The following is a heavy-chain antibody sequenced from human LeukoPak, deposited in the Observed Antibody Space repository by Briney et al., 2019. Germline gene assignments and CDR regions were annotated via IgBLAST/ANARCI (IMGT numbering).Heavy chain of an antibody. CDR3: ARDLYGDYGFDI. J-gene: IGHJ3*02. CDR1: GFTFSTYN. V-gene: IGHV3-21*01. CDR2: ITGSSTYI. D-gene: IGHD4-17*01. Sequence: GGSLRFSCAASGFTFSTYNMNWVRQAPGKGLEWVSSITGSSTYIYYADSVKGRFTISRDNAKNSLSLQMDSLRAEDTAVYYCARDLYGDYGFDIWGQGTMVTVSS.